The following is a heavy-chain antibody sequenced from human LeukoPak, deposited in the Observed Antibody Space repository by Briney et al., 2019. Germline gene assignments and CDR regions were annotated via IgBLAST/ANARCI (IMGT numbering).Heavy chain of an antibody. CDR1: GYSISSGYY. Sequence: SETLSLTCTVSGYSISSGYYWGWIRQPPGKGLEWIGSIYHSGSTYYNPSLKSRVTISVDTSKNQFSLKLSSVTAADTAVYYCARHVDIVATIDYWGQGTLVTVSS. J-gene: IGHJ4*02. CDR3: ARHVDIVATIDY. V-gene: IGHV4-38-2*02. CDR2: IYHSGST. D-gene: IGHD5-12*01.